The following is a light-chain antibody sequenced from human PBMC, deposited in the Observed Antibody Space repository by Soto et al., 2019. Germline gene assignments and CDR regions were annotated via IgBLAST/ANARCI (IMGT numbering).Light chain of an antibody. CDR1: SSNIGKNY. CDR2: DNN. J-gene: IGLJ1*01. CDR3: GTWDNTQNGYV. Sequence: VLTQPPSVSAAPGQRITISCSGSSSNIGKNYVSWYQQVPGTAPKLLIYDNNKRPSGIPDRFSGSKSVTSATLGITGLQTGDEADYYCGTWDNTQNGYVFGTGTKVTVL. V-gene: IGLV1-51*01.